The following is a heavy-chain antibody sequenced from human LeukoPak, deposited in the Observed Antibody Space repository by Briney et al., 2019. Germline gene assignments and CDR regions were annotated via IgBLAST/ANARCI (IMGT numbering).Heavy chain of an antibody. CDR2: VNVGNGNT. CDR1: GYTFTSCA. V-gene: IGHV1-3*01. CDR3: ARAAFGGGYFDY. D-gene: IGHD3-16*01. Sequence: ASVTVSCTASGYTFTSCAMHWVRQAPGQRLEWMGWVNVGNGNTKYSQKFQGRVTITRDTSATTAYMELSSLRSEDTALYYCARAAFGGGYFDYWGQGTLVTVS. J-gene: IGHJ4*02.